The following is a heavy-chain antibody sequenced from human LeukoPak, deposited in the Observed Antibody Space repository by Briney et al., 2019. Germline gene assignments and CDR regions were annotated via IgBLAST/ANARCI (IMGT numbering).Heavy chain of an antibody. Sequence: GGSLRLSCTASGFTFGDYAMSWVRQAPGKGLEWVGFIRSKAYGGTTEYAASVKGRFTISRDDSKSIAYLQMNSLKAEDTAVYYCTRGAGYGDYVREVDYWGQGTLITVSS. CDR1: GFTFGDYA. CDR3: TRGAGYGDYVREVDY. J-gene: IGHJ4*02. V-gene: IGHV3-49*04. CDR2: IRSKAYGGTT. D-gene: IGHD4-17*01.